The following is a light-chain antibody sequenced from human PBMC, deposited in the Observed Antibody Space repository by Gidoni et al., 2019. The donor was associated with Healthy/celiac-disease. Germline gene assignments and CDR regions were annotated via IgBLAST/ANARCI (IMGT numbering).Light chain of an antibody. CDR3: QQYNNWPPLT. CDR1: QSVSSN. J-gene: IGKJ4*01. CDR2: GAS. Sequence: DIVMTQSPATLAVSPGERATLSCRASQSVSSNLAWYQQKPGQAPRRLIYGASTRATGIPARFSGSGSGTEFTLTISSLQSEDVAVYYCQQYNNWPPLTFGGGTKVEIK. V-gene: IGKV3-15*01.